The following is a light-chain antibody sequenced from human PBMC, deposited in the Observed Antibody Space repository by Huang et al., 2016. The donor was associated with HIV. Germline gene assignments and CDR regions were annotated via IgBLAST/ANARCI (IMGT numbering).Light chain of an antibody. CDR2: DTS. V-gene: IGKV3-20*01. CDR3: QQYGSSPT. CDR1: QSVSSSY. J-gene: IGKJ2*01. Sequence: EAGLTQSPGTLSLSPGERATLSCRASQSVSSSYLAWYQQIPGQAPRLLIYDTSNRAAGIPGRCSGSGSGADFTITISRLEHEDFAVYYCQQYGSSPTFGQGTKLEIK.